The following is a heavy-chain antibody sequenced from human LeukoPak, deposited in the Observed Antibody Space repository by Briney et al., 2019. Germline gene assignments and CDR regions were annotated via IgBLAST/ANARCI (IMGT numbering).Heavy chain of an antibody. CDR3: ARSLYYYYGMDV. CDR2: ISAYNGNT. Sequence: ASVKVSCKTSGYTFTSYGISWVRQAPGQGLEGMGWISAYNGNTNYAQKLQGRVTMTTDTSTSTAYMELRSLRSDDTAVYYCARSLYYYYGMDVWGQGTTVTVSS. V-gene: IGHV1-18*01. J-gene: IGHJ6*02. D-gene: IGHD3-16*02. CDR1: GYTFTSYG.